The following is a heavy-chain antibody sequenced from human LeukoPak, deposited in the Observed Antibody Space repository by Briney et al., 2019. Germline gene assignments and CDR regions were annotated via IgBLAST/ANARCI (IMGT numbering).Heavy chain of an antibody. J-gene: IGHJ4*02. V-gene: IGHV3-7*01. CDR1: GFTFSNYY. CDR2: IDEDGSNK. Sequence: GGSLRLSRAASGFTFSNYYMRWIRQAPGKGLEWVANIDEDGSNKWHLGSVKGRFTVSRDNARNSLYLQMNSLRAEGTAVYYCTRVIVAVPGYFDYFDFWGQGALVTVSS. CDR3: TRVIVAVPGYFDYFDF. D-gene: IGHD6-19*01.